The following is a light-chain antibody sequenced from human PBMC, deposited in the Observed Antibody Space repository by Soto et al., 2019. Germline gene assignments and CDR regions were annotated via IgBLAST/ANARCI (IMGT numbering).Light chain of an antibody. CDR3: AAWDDSLNGPV. V-gene: IGLV1-44*01. Sequence: QTVVTQPPSASGTPGQSIAISCSGTYSNIGINTVNWYQHLPGAAPKLLMYNRDQRPSGVPDRFSGSKSGTSASLAISGLQSEDEGDYYCAAWDDSLNGPVFGGGTKLTVL. CDR2: NRD. CDR1: YSNIGINT. J-gene: IGLJ2*01.